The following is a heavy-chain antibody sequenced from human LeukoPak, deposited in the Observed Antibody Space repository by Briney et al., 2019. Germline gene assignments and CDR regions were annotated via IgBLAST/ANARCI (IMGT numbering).Heavy chain of an antibody. CDR1: GGTFSSYA. Sequence: SVKVSSKASGGTFSSYAISWVRQAPGQGLEWMGGIIPIFGTANYAQKFQGRVTITADESTSTAYMELSSLRSEDTGVYVGARDLCNYFDDWGQGTLVTVSS. CDR2: IIPIFGTA. D-gene: IGHD2-8*01. CDR3: ARDLCNYFDD. V-gene: IGHV1-69*01. J-gene: IGHJ4*02.